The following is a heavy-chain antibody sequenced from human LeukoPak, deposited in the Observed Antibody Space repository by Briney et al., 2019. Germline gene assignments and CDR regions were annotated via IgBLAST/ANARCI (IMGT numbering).Heavy chain of an antibody. CDR2: INSDGSST. D-gene: IGHD5-12*01. CDR1: GFTFSSYW. Sequence: PGGSLRLSCAASGFTFSSYWMHWVRQAPGKGLVWVSRINSDGSSTSYADSVKGRFTISRDNAKNTLYLQMNSLRAEDTAVYYCARANVDRAPLDYWGQETLVTVSS. CDR3: ARANVDRAPLDY. J-gene: IGHJ4*02. V-gene: IGHV3-74*01.